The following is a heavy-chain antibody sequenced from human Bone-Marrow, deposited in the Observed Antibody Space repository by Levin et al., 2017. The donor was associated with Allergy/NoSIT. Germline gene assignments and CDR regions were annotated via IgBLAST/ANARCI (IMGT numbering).Heavy chain of an antibody. Sequence: ASVKVSCKASGYTFINFYIHWVRQAPGQGLEWMGIINPSGGRTTYSQKFQGRVTMTRDTSMSTVYVELSSLRSEDTAVYYCARDSIYSRTGDYWGQGTLVTVSS. D-gene: IGHD3/OR15-3a*01. CDR3: ARDSIYSRTGDY. J-gene: IGHJ4*02. CDR1: GYTFINFY. CDR2: INPSGGRT. V-gene: IGHV1-46*01.